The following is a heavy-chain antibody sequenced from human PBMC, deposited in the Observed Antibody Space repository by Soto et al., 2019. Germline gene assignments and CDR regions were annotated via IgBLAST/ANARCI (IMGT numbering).Heavy chain of an antibody. D-gene: IGHD3-16*01. CDR2: ISYDGSNK. CDR3: ARAQGGGIYYYYGMDV. V-gene: IGHV3-30-3*01. CDR1: GFTFSSYA. J-gene: IGHJ6*02. Sequence: GGSLRLSCAASGFTFSSYAMHWVRQAPGKGLEWVAVISYDGSNKYYADSVKGRFTISRDNSKNTLYLQMNSLRAEDTAVYYCARAQGGGIYYYYGMDVWGQGTTVTVSS.